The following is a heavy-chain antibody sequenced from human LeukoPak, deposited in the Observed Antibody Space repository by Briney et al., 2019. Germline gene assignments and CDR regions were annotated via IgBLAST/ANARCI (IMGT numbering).Heavy chain of an antibody. CDR1: GYSIRSDYY. J-gene: IGHJ3*02. D-gene: IGHD3-22*01. V-gene: IGHV4-38-2*01. Sequence: PSETLSLTCAVSGYSIRSDYYWGWIRQPPGKGLEWIGSIYQSGSTNYNPSLKSRVTISVDTSKNQFSLKLSSVTAADTAVYYCARVRYDSSGSTAFDIWGHGTMVTVSS. CDR3: ARVRYDSSGSTAFDI. CDR2: IYQSGST.